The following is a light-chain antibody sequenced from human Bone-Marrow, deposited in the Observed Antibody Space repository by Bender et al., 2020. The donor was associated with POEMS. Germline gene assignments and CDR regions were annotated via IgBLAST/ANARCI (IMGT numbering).Light chain of an antibody. CDR3: CSYAGTNTYGTQTYVI. J-gene: IGLJ2*01. Sequence: QSALTQPASVSGSPGQSITISCTGSGSDLGTENLVSWYQQFPGKAPKAVIFEGTKRPLGIPSRFSGSTSGKTASLTISGLQVEDEADYICCSYAGTNTYGTQTYVIFGGGTKVTVL. CDR2: EGT. V-gene: IGLV2-23*01. CDR1: GSDLGTENL.